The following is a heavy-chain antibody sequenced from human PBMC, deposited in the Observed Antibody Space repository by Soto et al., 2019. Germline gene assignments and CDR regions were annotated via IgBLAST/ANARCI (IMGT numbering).Heavy chain of an antibody. CDR1: GGSVSSGSYC. V-gene: IGHV4-61*01. CDR3: ARDSRDCTNGACYNWFDP. Sequence: SETPSLTCPVSGGSVSSGSYCWSWIRQPPGKGLEWIGYIYYSGSTNYNPSLKSRVTISVDTSKNQFSLKLSSVTAADTAVYYCARDSRDCTNGACYNWFDPWGQGTLVTLSS. CDR2: IYYSGST. D-gene: IGHD2-8*01. J-gene: IGHJ5*02.